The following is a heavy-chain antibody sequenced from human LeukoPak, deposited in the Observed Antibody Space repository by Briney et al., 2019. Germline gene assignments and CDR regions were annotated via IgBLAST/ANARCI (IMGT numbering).Heavy chain of an antibody. J-gene: IGHJ4*02. CDR3: ATHDSNGYYPYYFAY. V-gene: IGHV4-59*08. CDR2: MSGSGTT. Sequence: SETLSLTCRVSGGSMSNKYWSWIRQPPGKGLEWIGYMSGSGTTKQNPALKSRVTISLDTSKNHLSLMLSSVTAADTAVYYCATHDSNGYYPYYFAYWGQGTVVTVSS. D-gene: IGHD3-3*01. CDR1: GGSMSNKY.